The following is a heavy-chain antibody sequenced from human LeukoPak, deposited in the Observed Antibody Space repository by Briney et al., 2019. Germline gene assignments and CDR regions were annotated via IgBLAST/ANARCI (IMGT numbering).Heavy chain of an antibody. Sequence: SETLSLTCTVSGGSISSYYWSRIRQPPGKGLEWIGYIYYSGSTNYNPSLKSRVTISVDTSKNQFSLKLSSVTAADTAVYYCARDLGYSYGLDYWGQGTLVTVSS. V-gene: IGHV4-59*01. J-gene: IGHJ4*02. D-gene: IGHD5-18*01. CDR3: ARDLGYSYGLDY. CDR2: IYYSGST. CDR1: GGSISSYY.